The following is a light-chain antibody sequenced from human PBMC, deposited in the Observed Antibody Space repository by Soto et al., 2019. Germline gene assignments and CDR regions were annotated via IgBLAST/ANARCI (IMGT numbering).Light chain of an antibody. CDR2: SNN. CDR3: SAWDDSLSGWV. Sequence: QSVLTQPPSASGTPGQRVTISCSGSSSNIGSNYVYWYQQLPGTAPKILIYSNNQRPYGVPDRFSGSKSGTSASLAISGHRSEDEADYYCSAWDDSLSGWVFGGGTKLTVL. CDR1: SSNIGSNY. V-gene: IGLV1-47*02. J-gene: IGLJ3*02.